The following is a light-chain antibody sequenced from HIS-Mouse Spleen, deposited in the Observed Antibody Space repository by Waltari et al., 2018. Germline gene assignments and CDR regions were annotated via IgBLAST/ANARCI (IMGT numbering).Light chain of an antibody. V-gene: IGLV1-44*01. CDR2: SNN. CDR1: ISNIGSNT. CDR3: AAWDDSLNAPV. J-gene: IGLJ7*01. Sequence: QSVLTQPPSASGTPGQRVTISCSGSISNIGSNTVTWYQQLPGTAPKLLIYSNNQRPSGVPDRFSGSKSGTSASLAISGLQSEDEADYYCAAWDDSLNAPVFGGGTQLTVL.